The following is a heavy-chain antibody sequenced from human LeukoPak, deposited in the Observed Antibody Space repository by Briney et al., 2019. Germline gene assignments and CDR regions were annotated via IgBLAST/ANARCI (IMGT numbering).Heavy chain of an antibody. J-gene: IGHJ4*02. V-gene: IGHV3-30*04. CDR1: GFTFSSYA. Sequence: PGRSLRLSCAASGFTFSSYAMHWVRQAPGKGLEWVAVISYDGSNKKYADSVKGRFTISRVNSQKTLYLQMNSLRAEDAAVYYCARGAARMVETGTMISFEYWGQGTLVTVSS. D-gene: IGHD5-24*01. CDR3: ARGAARMVETGTMISFEY. CDR2: ISYDGSNK.